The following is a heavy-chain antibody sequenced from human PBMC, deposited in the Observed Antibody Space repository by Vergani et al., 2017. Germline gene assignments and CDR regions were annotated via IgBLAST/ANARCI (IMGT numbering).Heavy chain of an antibody. J-gene: IGHJ6*03. CDR2: IYYSGST. V-gene: IGHV4-39*07. Sequence: QLQLQESGPGLVKPSETLSLTCTVSGGSISSSSYYWGWIRQPPGKGLEWIGSIYYSGSTYYNPSLKSRVTTSVDTSKNQFSLKLSSVTAADTAVYYCARDVRFLEWPNYMDVWGKGTTVTVSS. CDR3: ARDVRFLEWPNYMDV. D-gene: IGHD3-3*01. CDR1: GGSISSSSYY.